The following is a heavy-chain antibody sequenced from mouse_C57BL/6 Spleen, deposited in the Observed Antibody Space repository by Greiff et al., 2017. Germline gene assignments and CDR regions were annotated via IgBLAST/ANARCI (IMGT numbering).Heavy chain of an antibody. V-gene: IGHV1-15*01. Sequence: VQVVESGAELVRPGASVTLSCKASGYTFTDYEMHWVKQTPVHGLEWIGAIDPETGGTAYNQKFKGKAILTADKSSSTAYMELRSLTSEDSAVYYCTLYYSIYYYAMDYWGQGTSVTVSS. CDR3: TLYYSIYYYAMDY. CDR1: GYTFTDYE. J-gene: IGHJ4*01. CDR2: IDPETGGT. D-gene: IGHD2-5*01.